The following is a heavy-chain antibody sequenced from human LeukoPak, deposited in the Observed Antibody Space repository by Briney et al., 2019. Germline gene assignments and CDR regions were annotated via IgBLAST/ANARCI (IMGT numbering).Heavy chain of an antibody. Sequence: PSVKVSCKASGGTFSSYAISWVRQAPGQGLEWMGGIIPIFGTANYAQKFQGRVTITADESTSTAYIELSSLRSEDTAVYYCARSSRYYDSSGLQAYYFDYWGQGTLVTVSS. CDR2: IIPIFGTA. D-gene: IGHD3-22*01. CDR3: ARSSRYYDSSGLQAYYFDY. J-gene: IGHJ4*02. V-gene: IGHV1-69*01. CDR1: GGTFSSYA.